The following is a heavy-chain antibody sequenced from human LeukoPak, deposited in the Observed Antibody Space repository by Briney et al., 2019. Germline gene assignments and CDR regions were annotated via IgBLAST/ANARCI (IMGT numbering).Heavy chain of an antibody. CDR2: MNPNSGNT. D-gene: IGHD6-19*01. Sequence: ASVKVSCKASGYTFTSYDINWVRQATGQGLEWMGWMNPNSGNTGYAQKFQGRVTMTRNTSISTAYMELSSLRAEDTAVYYCARDSADIAVALMYYFDYWGQGTLVTVSS. J-gene: IGHJ4*02. CDR1: GYTFTSYD. CDR3: ARDSADIAVALMYYFDY. V-gene: IGHV1-8*01.